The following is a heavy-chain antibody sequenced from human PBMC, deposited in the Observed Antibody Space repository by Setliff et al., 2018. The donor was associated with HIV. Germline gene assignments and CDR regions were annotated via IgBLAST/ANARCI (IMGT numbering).Heavy chain of an antibody. CDR3: ARGARGYSYG. V-gene: IGHV3-7*01. CDR2: IKQDGSEK. D-gene: IGHD5-18*01. J-gene: IGHJ4*02. CDR1: GFTFSSYW. Sequence: GGSLRLSCAGSGFTFSSYWMSWVRQAPGKGLEWVANIKQDGSEKYYVESVKGRFTISRDNANNPLYLQMNSLRAEDTAVYYCARGARGYSYGWGQGTLVTVSS.